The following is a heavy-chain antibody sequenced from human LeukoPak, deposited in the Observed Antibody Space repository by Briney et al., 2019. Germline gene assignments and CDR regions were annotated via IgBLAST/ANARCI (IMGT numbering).Heavy chain of an antibody. D-gene: IGHD4-23*01. CDR1: RLTSRVYW. CDR2: INTYGSVT. CDR3: SRSFGGSGYY. Sequence: GGSLRLSRALSRLTSRVYWMHCVRQSSGGGGVWISRINTYGSVTEHADSVEGRFNIPRHNPKNTPYLQINRLITEDTALYYCSRSFGGSGYYWGQGNLVTVSS. J-gene: IGHJ4*02. V-gene: IGHV3-74*01.